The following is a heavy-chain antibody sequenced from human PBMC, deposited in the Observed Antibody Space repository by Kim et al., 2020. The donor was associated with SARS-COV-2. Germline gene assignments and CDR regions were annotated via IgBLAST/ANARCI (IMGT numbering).Heavy chain of an antibody. CDR3: AREVVRGCFDY. Sequence: SVKVSCKASGGTFSSYAISWVRQAPGQGLEWMGRIIPILGIANYAQKFQGRVTITADKSTSTAYMELSSLRSEDTAVYYCAREVVRGCFDYWGQGTLVTVSS. J-gene: IGHJ4*02. V-gene: IGHV1-69*04. D-gene: IGHD2-2*01. CDR2: IIPILGIA. CDR1: GGTFSSYA.